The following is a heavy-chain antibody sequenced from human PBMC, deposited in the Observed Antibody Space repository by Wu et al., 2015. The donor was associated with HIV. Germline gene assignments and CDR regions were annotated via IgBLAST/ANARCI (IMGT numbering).Heavy chain of an antibody. CDR3: ARDSSGSYDY. CDR2: IIPIFGTA. V-gene: IGHV1-69*13. CDR1: GYILSKIS. D-gene: IGHD3-10*01. J-gene: IGHJ4*02. Sequence: QVQLIQSGAEVKKPGASVKVSCKVSGYILSKISMHWVRQAPGQGLEWMGGIIPIFGTANYAQKFQGRVTITADESTSTAYMELSSLRSEDTAVYYCARDSSGSYDYWGQGTLVTVSS.